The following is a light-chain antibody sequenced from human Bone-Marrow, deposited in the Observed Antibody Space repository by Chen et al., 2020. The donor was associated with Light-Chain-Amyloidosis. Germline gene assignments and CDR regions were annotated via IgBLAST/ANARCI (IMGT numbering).Light chain of an antibody. J-gene: IGLJ2*01. CDR1: DLPTKY. V-gene: IGLV3-25*03. Sequence: SYELPQPPSVSVSLGQTARITCSGDDLPTKYAYWYQQKPGQAPVLVIHRDTEMPSGISERFSGSSSGTTATLTISGVQAEDEADYHCQSADSSGTYEVIFGGGTKLTGL. CDR2: RDT. CDR3: QSADSSGTYEVI.